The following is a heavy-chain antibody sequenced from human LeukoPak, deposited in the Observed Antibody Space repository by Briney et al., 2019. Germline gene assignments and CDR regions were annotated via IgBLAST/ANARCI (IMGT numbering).Heavy chain of an antibody. Sequence: SVKVSCKASGYTFTGYYMHWVRQAPGQGLEWMGGIIPIFGTANYAQKFQGRVTITADESTSTAYMELSSLRSEDTAVYYCARGIVVVTAIHPLYYFHYWGQGTLVTVSS. V-gene: IGHV1-69*13. CDR1: GYTFTGYY. J-gene: IGHJ4*02. D-gene: IGHD2-21*02. CDR3: ARGIVVVTAIHPLYYFHY. CDR2: IIPIFGTA.